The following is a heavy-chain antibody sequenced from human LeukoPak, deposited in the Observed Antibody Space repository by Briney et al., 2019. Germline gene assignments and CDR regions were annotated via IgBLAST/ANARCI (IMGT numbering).Heavy chain of an antibody. Sequence: PSQTPSLTCTVSGGSISSGGYYWSWIRQPPGKGLEWTGEINHSGSTNYNPSLKSRVTISVDTSKNQFSLKLSSVTAADTAVYYCARGRTVRGPFQHWGQGTLVTVSS. CDR1: GGSISSGGYY. CDR2: INHSGST. CDR3: ARGRTVRGPFQH. J-gene: IGHJ1*01. D-gene: IGHD3-10*01. V-gene: IGHV4-30-2*01.